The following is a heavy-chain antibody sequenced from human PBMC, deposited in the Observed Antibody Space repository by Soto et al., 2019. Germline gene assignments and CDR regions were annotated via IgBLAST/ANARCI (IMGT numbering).Heavy chain of an antibody. J-gene: IGHJ6*02. Sequence: QVQLVQSGAEVKKPGSSVKVSCRASGGTFSSHTISWVRQAPGQGLEWMGGIIPMFGVTNYARKLQGRLTMSAHESTTPAYMEVSTLTSEDTAVYYCAGEGVTTSISLPWIGYHYYGLDVWGQGTTVIVSS. CDR1: GGTFSSHT. D-gene: IGHD2-2*01. CDR3: AGEGVTTSISLPWIGYHYYGLDV. CDR2: IIPMFGVT. V-gene: IGHV1-69*12.